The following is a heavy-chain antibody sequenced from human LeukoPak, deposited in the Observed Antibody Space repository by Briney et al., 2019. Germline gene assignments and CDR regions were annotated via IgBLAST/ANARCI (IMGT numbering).Heavy chain of an antibody. CDR1: GDXVSARNAA. V-gene: IGHV6-1*01. J-gene: IGHJ5*02. CDR2: TYYKSNWFT. CDR3: ARDRRYDTGWSGAPALSVGWLDP. D-gene: IGHD6-19*01. Sequence: SQTLSLTCGISGDXVSARNAAWNWIRQSPSRGLGWLGRTYYKSNWFTDYAESVKGLITITADASNNHITLQVNSVTPEDTAVYYCARDRRYDTGWSGAPALSVGWLDPWGQGTLVTVSS.